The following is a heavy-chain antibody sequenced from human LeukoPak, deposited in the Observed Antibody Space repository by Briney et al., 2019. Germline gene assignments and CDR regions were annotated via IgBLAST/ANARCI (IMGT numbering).Heavy chain of an antibody. CDR3: ARRSSWGPANWFDP. V-gene: IGHV4-34*01. Sequence: SETLSLTCAVYGGSFSGYHWSWIRQPPGKGMEWIGEINHSGSTNYNPSLKSRVTISVDTSKNQFSLKLSSVTAADTAVYYCARRSSWGPANWFDPWGQGTLVTVSS. CDR2: INHSGST. J-gene: IGHJ5*02. D-gene: IGHD2-2*01. CDR1: GGSFSGYH.